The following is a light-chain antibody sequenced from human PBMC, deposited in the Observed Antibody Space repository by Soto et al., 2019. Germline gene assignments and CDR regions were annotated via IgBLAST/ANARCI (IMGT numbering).Light chain of an antibody. CDR1: QSVSSSY. Sequence: ENVLTQSPGTLSLSPGERATLSCRASQSVSSSYLAWYQQKPGQAPRLLIYGASSTATGIPDRFSGSGSGTDYTLTISRLEPEDFAVDYCQQYGSSPPYTCGQGTKLELK. V-gene: IGKV3-20*01. J-gene: IGKJ2*01. CDR2: GAS. CDR3: QQYGSSPPYT.